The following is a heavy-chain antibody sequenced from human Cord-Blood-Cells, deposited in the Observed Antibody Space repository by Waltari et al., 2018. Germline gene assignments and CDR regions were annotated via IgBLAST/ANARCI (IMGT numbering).Heavy chain of an antibody. V-gene: IGHV1-69*09. J-gene: IGHJ3*02. CDR1: GGTFSSYA. D-gene: IGHD1-7*01. CDR3: ARAYNWNYDAFDI. Sequence: QVQLVQSGAEVKKPGSSVKVSCKASGGTFSSYAISWVRQAPGQGLEWMGRIIPILGIANYAQKFQGRVTITADKSTSTAYMELSSLRSEDTAVYYWARAYNWNYDAFDIWGQGTMVTVSS. CDR2: IIPILGIA.